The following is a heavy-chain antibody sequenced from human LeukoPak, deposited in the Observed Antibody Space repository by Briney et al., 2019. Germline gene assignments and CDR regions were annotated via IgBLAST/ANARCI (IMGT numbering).Heavy chain of an antibody. Sequence: PGGSLRLSCAASGFTLSSYAMHWVRQAPGKGLEWVAVISYDGSNKYYADSVKGRFTISRDNSKNTLYLQMNSLRAEDTAVYYCASPVVAATGTIDYWGQGTLVTVSS. CDR2: ISYDGSNK. CDR1: GFTLSSYA. CDR3: ASPVVAATGTIDY. D-gene: IGHD2-15*01. V-gene: IGHV3-30-3*01. J-gene: IGHJ4*02.